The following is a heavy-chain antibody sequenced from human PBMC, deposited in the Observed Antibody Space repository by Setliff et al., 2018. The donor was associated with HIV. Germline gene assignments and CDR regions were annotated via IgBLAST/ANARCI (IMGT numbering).Heavy chain of an antibody. CDR1: GYTFTSYG. D-gene: IGHD6-19*01. CDR3: ARAEAVAHLYP. V-gene: IGHV1-18*01. CDR2: ISAYNGNI. Sequence: WASVKVSCKASGYTFTSYGISWVRQAPGQGLEWMGWISAYNGNINYAQKVQGRVTMTTDTSTSTAYMELRSLRSDDTAVYYCARAEAVAHLYPWGQGTLVTVSS. J-gene: IGHJ5*02.